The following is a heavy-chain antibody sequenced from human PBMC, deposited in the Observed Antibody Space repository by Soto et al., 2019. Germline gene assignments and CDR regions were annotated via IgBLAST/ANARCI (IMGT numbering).Heavy chain of an antibody. V-gene: IGHV3-21*01. Sequence: PGGSLRLSCAASGFTFSSYSMNWVRQAPGKGLEWVSSISSSSSYIYYADSVKGRFTISRDNAKNSLYLQMNSLRAEDTAVYYCARDSITMVRGVTTPLYYYGMDVWGQGTTVTVS. CDR2: ISSSSSYI. J-gene: IGHJ6*02. CDR3: ARDSITMVRGVTTPLYYYGMDV. CDR1: GFTFSSYS. D-gene: IGHD3-10*01.